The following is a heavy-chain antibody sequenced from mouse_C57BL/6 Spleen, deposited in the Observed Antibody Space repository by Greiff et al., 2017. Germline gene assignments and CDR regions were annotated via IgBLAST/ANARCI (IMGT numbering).Heavy chain of an antibody. CDR2: IYPGDGDT. CDR1: GYAFSSSW. CDR3: AREGDGNYIDY. J-gene: IGHJ2*01. Sequence: VQLQQSGPELVKPGASVKISCKASGYAFSSSWMNWVKQRPGKGLEWIGRIYPGDGDTNYNGKFKGKATLTADKSSSTSYMQLSSLTSEDSAVYFCAREGDGNYIDYWGQGTTLTVSS. V-gene: IGHV1-82*01. D-gene: IGHD2-1*01.